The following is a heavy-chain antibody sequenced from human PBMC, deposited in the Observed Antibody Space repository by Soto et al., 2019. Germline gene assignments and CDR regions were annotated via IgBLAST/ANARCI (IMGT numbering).Heavy chain of an antibody. J-gene: IGHJ6*02. CDR3: ARDLWGYCGTDCYPLDV. CDR1: GGSISRYY. V-gene: IGHV4-59*01. CDR2: MYNTGST. Sequence: QVQLQESGPGLVKPSETLSLTCTVSGGSISRYYWSWIRQPPGKGLEWIGYMYNTGSTVYNPSFKSRVTISVDTSKIQFSLKLNSVTAADTAMYYCARDLWGYCGTDCYPLDVWGQGTTVTVSS. D-gene: IGHD2-21*02.